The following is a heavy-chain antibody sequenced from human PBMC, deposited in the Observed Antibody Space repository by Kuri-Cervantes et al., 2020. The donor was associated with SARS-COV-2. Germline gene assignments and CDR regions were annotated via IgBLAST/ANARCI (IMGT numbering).Heavy chain of an antibody. Sequence: SETLSLTCNVSGDSIRDYYWNWIRQSPGKGLEWIGYVYYSGITDYNPSLKSRGTILVHTSKNQFSLRLNSVTAADTAIYYCSRSWVSVAARDGGFDNWGQGTLVTVSS. J-gene: IGHJ4*02. V-gene: IGHV4-59*01. D-gene: IGHD6-19*01. CDR1: GDSIRDYY. CDR2: VYYSGIT. CDR3: SRSWVSVAARDGGFDN.